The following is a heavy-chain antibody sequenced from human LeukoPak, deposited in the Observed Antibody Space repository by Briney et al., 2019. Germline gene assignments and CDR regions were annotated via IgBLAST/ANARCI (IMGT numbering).Heavy chain of an antibody. CDR2: TYSGGTT. CDR1: GFTVSSSY. CDR3: ARDPSGTTIDNYYTLPKGMDV. V-gene: IGHV3-66*01. Sequence: GGSLRLSCAASGFTVSSSYINWVRQAPGKGLEWISVTYSGGTTYYSESVKDRFIVSRDNSKNTLYLQMSSLTGEDTAIYFCARDPSGTTIDNYYTLPKGMDVWGQGTTVTVSS. D-gene: IGHD3-3*01. J-gene: IGHJ6*02.